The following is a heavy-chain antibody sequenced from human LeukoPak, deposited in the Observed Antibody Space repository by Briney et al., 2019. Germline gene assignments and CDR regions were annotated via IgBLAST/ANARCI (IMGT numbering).Heavy chain of an antibody. V-gene: IGHV1-3*01. CDR2: IDAGNGNT. J-gene: IGHJ4*02. Sequence: ASVEVSCKASGYTFTSYAMHWVRQAPGQRLEWMGWIDAGNGNTKYSQKFQGRVTITRDTSASTAYMELSSLRSEDTAVYYCARDQGIAAADDIDYWGQGTLVTVSS. D-gene: IGHD6-13*01. CDR3: ARDQGIAAADDIDY. CDR1: GYTFTSYA.